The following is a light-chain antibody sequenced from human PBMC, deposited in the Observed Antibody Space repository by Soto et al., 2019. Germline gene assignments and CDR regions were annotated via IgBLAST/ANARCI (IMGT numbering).Light chain of an antibody. V-gene: IGKV3-20*01. CDR2: GAS. CDR1: QSVSSSY. J-gene: IGKJ1*01. Sequence: EIVLTQSPGTLSLSPGERATLSCRASQSVSSSYLAWYQQKPGQAPRLLISGASSRATGIPDRFTGSGSGTDFTLTIHRLEPEDFAVYYCQQYGSSPRTFGQGTKVEIK. CDR3: QQYGSSPRT.